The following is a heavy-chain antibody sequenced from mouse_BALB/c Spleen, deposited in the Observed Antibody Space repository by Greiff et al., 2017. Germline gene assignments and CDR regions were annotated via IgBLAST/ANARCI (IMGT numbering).Heavy chain of an antibody. Sequence: EVQGVESGPDLVKPSQSLSLTCTVTGYSITSGYSWHWIRQFPGNKLEWMGYIHYSGSTNYNPSLKSRISITRDTSKNQFFLQLNSVTTEDTATEYCARLWYDRGEYYAMDYWGQGTSVTVSS. CDR1: GYSITSGYS. D-gene: IGHD2-14*01. V-gene: IGHV3-1*02. J-gene: IGHJ4*01. CDR3: ARLWYDRGEYYAMDY. CDR2: IHYSGST.